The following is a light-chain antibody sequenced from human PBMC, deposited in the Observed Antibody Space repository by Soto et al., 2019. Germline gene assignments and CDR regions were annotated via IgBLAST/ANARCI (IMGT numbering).Light chain of an antibody. CDR2: GAS. CDR3: QQYHNWVT. CDR1: QSIFSD. Sequence: RVMTQSPVSLSVSPGEGASLXCGASQSIFSDFAWYQQKNGKAPRRLIYGASTRDTGIPAMFSGSGCGKEFNISISSLQSEDFAVYQCQQYHNWVTFGGGTKVDIK. V-gene: IGKV3D-15*01. J-gene: IGKJ4*01.